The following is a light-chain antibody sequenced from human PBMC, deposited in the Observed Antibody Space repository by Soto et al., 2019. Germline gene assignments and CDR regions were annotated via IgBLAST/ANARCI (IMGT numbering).Light chain of an antibody. CDR2: DAS. CDR3: QQYDRLPWT. Sequence: DIQMTQSPSSLSASIGDRVTITCQASQDVSHFLNWFQQRPGKAPKLLIYDASTLERGVSSRFSGRGSGSRFTFTITSLQPEEIATYYCQQYDRLPWTFGQGTKVEMK. V-gene: IGKV1-33*01. CDR1: QDVSHF. J-gene: IGKJ1*01.